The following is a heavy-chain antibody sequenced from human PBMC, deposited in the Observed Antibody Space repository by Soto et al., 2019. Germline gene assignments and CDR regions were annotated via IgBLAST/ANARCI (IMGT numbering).Heavy chain of an antibody. D-gene: IGHD3-9*01. V-gene: IGHV4-30-4*01. CDR2: IDYSGNT. CDR3: ASGYYVILTRRDTKYYFDY. J-gene: IGHJ4*02. Sequence: VQLQESGPGLVKPSQTLSLTCTVSGCSIINGDFYWSWNRQPPGKGLEWIGYIDYSGNTYYNPSRKSRVMISVDTYKNQLSLNLSSVTAADTAVYYCASGYYVILTRRDTKYYFDYWCQGALVTVSA. CDR1: GCSIINGDFY.